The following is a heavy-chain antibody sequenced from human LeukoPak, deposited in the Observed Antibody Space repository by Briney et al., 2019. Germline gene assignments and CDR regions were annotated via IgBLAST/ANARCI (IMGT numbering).Heavy chain of an antibody. CDR2: IYYSGST. Sequence: SETLSLTCTVFGGSISSYHWSWIRQPPGKGLEWIGYIYYSGSTNYNPSLKSRVTISVDTSKNQFSLKLSSVTAADTAVYYCARAPHRFSPDYWGQGTLVTVSS. CDR1: GGSISSYH. D-gene: IGHD3-3*01. J-gene: IGHJ4*02. CDR3: ARAPHRFSPDY. V-gene: IGHV4-59*01.